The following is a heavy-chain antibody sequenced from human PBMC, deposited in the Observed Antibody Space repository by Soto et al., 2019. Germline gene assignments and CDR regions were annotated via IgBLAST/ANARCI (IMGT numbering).Heavy chain of an antibody. J-gene: IGHJ6*02. CDR2: ISYDGSNK. CDR1: GFTFSSYG. D-gene: IGHD6-6*01. Sequence: QTGGSLRLSCAASGFTFSSYGMHWVRQAPGKGLEWVAVISYDGSNKYYADSVKGRFTISRDNSKNTLYLQMNSLRAEDTAVYYCAKGEGTGSSSSDYYYYGMDVWGQGTTVTVSS. CDR3: AKGEGTGSSSSDYYYYGMDV. V-gene: IGHV3-30*18.